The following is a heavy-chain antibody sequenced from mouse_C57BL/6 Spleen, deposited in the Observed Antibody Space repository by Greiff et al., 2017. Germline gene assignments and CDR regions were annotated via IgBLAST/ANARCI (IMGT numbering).Heavy chain of an antibody. CDR3: ARDGYDAMDY. J-gene: IGHJ4*01. CDR2: ISYDGSN. V-gene: IGHV3-6*01. Sequence: ESGPGLVKPSQSLSLTCSVTGYSITSGYYWNWIRQFPGNKLEWMGYISYDGSNNYNPSLKNRISITRDTSKNQFFLKLNSVTTEDTATYYCARDGYDAMDYWGQGTSVTVSS. CDR1: GYSITSGYY.